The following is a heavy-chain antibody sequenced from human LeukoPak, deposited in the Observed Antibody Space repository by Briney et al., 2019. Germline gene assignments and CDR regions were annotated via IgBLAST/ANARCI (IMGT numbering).Heavy chain of an antibody. CDR1: GFTFRNYW. V-gene: IGHV3-74*01. CDR2: IDRYGSGV. Sequence: PGGSLRLSCVGSGFTFRNYWMHWVRQLPGKGLLWVTRIDRYGSGVVYADSVRGRFTISRDNAKNTVSLQMKSLRPEDTGVHYCVSDSEGRSGGDFWGQGTLVTVSS. J-gene: IGHJ4*02. CDR3: VSDSEGRSGGDF. D-gene: IGHD1-26*01.